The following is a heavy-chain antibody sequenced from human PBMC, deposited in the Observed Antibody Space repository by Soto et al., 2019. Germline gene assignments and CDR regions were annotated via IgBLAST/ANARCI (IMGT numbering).Heavy chain of an antibody. D-gene: IGHD3-16*01. J-gene: IGHJ4*02. Sequence: QVQLQESGPGLVKPSQTLSLTCTVSGGPINSGDYYWTWVRRPPGKGLEWLGYIHDTGSTYYNPSIKRRLMISIDTSENRFFLNVNSVAAAGAAVYVCAREGEGGFDFWGQGTLVTVSS. V-gene: IGHV4-30-4*01. CDR2: IHDTGST. CDR3: AREGEGGFDF. CDR1: GGPINSGDYY.